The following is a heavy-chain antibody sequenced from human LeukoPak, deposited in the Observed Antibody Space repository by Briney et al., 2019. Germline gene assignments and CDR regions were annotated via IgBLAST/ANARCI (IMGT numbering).Heavy chain of an antibody. Sequence: KPSETLSLTCTVSGGSISSYYWSWIRQPAGKGLEWIGRIYTSGSTNYNPSLKSRVTMSVDTSKNQFSLKLSSVTAADTAVYYCARDYRGRYCSGGSCYVDWFDPWGQGTLVTVSS. CDR1: GGSISSYY. CDR3: ARDYRGRYCSGGSCYVDWFDP. CDR2: IYTSGST. D-gene: IGHD2-15*01. J-gene: IGHJ5*02. V-gene: IGHV4-4*07.